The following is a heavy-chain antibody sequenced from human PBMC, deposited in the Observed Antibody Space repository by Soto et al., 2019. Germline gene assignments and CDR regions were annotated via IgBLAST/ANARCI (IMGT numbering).Heavy chain of an antibody. CDR1: GFTFSNYG. CDR2: ISDDGSNK. CDR3: TKRRNVLRFLEWSSGMEV. D-gene: IGHD3-3*01. J-gene: IGHJ6*02. Sequence: GGSLRLSCAASGFTFSNYGMHWVRQAPGKGLEWVAFISDDGSNKYYADSMRGRFTMSRDNSKSTLYLQMNSLRVEDTAVYYCTKRRNVLRFLEWSSGMEVWGQGTTVTVSS. V-gene: IGHV3-30*18.